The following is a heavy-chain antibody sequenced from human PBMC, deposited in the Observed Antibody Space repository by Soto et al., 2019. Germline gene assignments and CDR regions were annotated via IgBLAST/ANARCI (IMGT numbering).Heavy chain of an antibody. J-gene: IGHJ4*02. V-gene: IGHV1-18*04. CDR1: GYTFTSYG. CDR3: ARGSSYYDFWSGYLAY. Sequence: ASVKVSCKASGYTFTSYGISWVRQAPGQGLEWMGWISAYNGNTNYAQKLQGSVTMTTDTSTSTAYMELRSLRSDDTAVYYCARGSSYYDFWSGYLAYWGQGTLVTVSS. CDR2: ISAYNGNT. D-gene: IGHD3-3*01.